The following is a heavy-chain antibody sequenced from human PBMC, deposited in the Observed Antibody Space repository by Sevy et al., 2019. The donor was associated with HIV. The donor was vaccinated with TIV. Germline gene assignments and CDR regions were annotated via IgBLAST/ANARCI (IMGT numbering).Heavy chain of an antibody. Sequence: SETLSLTCTVSGGSISSYYWSWIRQPPGKGLEWIGYIYYSGSTNYNPSLKSRVTISVDTSKNQFSLKLSSVTAADTAVYYCAAYYDSSGYYTFDYWGQGTLVTVSS. D-gene: IGHD3-22*01. J-gene: IGHJ4*02. CDR2: IYYSGST. CDR3: AAYYDSSGYYTFDY. CDR1: GGSISSYY. V-gene: IGHV4-59*01.